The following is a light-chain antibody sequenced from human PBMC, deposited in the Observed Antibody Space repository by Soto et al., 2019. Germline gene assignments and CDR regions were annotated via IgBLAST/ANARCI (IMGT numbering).Light chain of an antibody. V-gene: IGKV1-27*01. J-gene: IGKJ1*01. CDR2: AAS. Sequence: IQMTQSPSSLSASVGDRVTITCRASQGIIDYVAWFQQKQGKAPKLLIYAASTLQSGVPSRFSGSGSGTDFTLTISSLQPEYVETYYLLMYNTVPQTFGLGSRVEIK. CDR3: LMYNTVPQT. CDR1: QGIIDY.